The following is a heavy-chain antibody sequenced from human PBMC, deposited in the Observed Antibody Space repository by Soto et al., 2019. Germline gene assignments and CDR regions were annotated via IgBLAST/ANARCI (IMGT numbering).Heavy chain of an antibody. Sequence: GGSLRLSCVASGFTFDDYAMHWVRQAPGKGLEWVSLISGDGGSTYYADSVKGRFTISRDNSKNSLYLQMNSLRTEDTALYYCAKDYSSSCPGCDAFDIWGQGTMVTVSS. CDR2: ISGDGGST. CDR1: GFTFDDYA. V-gene: IGHV3-43*02. CDR3: AKDYSSSCPGCDAFDI. D-gene: IGHD6-13*01. J-gene: IGHJ3*02.